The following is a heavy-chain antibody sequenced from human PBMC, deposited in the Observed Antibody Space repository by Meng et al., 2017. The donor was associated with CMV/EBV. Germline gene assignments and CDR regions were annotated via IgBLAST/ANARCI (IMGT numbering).Heavy chain of an antibody. CDR1: GGSISSYY. D-gene: IGHD3-3*01. CDR2: IYYSGST. Sequence: SETLSLTCTVSGGSISSYYWSWIRQPPGKGLEWIGYIYYSGSTNYNPSLKSRVTISVDTSKNQFSLKLRSVTAADTAVYYCARDRDDFWSGRYFDYWGQGTLVTVSS. CDR3: ARDRDDFWSGRYFDY. J-gene: IGHJ4*02. V-gene: IGHV4-59*01.